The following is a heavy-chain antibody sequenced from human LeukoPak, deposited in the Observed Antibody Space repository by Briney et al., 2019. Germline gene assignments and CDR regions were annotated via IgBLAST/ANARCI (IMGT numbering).Heavy chain of an antibody. D-gene: IGHD6-19*01. V-gene: IGHV4-39*07. CDR3: AREPVAVAGIPTWFDP. J-gene: IGHJ5*02. Sequence: PSETLSLTCTVSGGPIFSSPFYWGWIRQPPGKGLEWIASVYYNGITYYNPSLKSRVTMSVDTSKNQFSLKLSSVTAADTAVYYCAREPVAVAGIPTWFDPWGQGTLVTVSS. CDR1: GGPIFSSPFY. CDR2: VYYNGIT.